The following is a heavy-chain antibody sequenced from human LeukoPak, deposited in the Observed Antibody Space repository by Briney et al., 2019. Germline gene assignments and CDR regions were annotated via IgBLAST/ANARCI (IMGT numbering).Heavy chain of an antibody. CDR3: ARDSASLWFGELSGWFAP. CDR2: ISSSSRYI. CDR1: GFTFSSYS. J-gene: IGHJ5*02. Sequence: PGRSLRLSCAAYGFTFSSYSMNWVRQAAGKGLQWVSCISSSSRYIYYADSVKGRFTISRDNDKYSLYLHMHSLRAEDTAVYYCARDSASLWFGELSGWFAPWPQGTLVTVSS. D-gene: IGHD3-10*01. V-gene: IGHV3-21*01.